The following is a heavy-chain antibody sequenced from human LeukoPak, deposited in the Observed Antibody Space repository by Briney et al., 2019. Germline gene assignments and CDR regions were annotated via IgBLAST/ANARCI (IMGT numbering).Heavy chain of an antibody. CDR2: IYYSGST. CDR1: GGSISSSSYY. J-gene: IGHJ3*02. CDR3: VKVVSSSWDDAFDI. Sequence: SETLSLTCTVSGGSISSSSYYWGWIRQPPGKGLEWIGSIYYSGSTYYNPSLKCRVTISVDTSKNQFSLKLSSVTAADTAVYYCVKVVSSSWDDAFDIWGQGTMVTVSS. V-gene: IGHV4-39*01. D-gene: IGHD6-13*01.